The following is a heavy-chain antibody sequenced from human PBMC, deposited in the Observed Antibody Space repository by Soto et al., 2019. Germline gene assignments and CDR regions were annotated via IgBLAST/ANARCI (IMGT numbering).Heavy chain of an antibody. CDR2: IYSGGST. J-gene: IGHJ3*02. D-gene: IGHD3-10*01. Sequence: EVPLVESGGGLIQPGGSLRLSCAASGFTVSSNYMSWVRQAPGKGLEWVSVIYSGGSTYYADSVKGRFTISRDNSKNTLYLQMNSLRAEDTAVYYCARDFDGSGSGAFDIWGQGTMVTVSS. CDR3: ARDFDGSGSGAFDI. V-gene: IGHV3-53*01. CDR1: GFTVSSNY.